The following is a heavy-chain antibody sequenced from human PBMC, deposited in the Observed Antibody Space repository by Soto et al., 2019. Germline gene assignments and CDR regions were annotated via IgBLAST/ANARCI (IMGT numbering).Heavy chain of an antibody. Sequence: GGSLRLSCAASGFTFSSYAMSWVRQAPGKGLEWVSAISGSGGSTYYADSVKGRFTISRDNSKNTLYLQMNSLRAEDTAVYYFAKLPVGYSSSWYGWFDPWGQGTLVTVSS. CDR3: AKLPVGYSSSWYGWFDP. CDR1: GFTFSSYA. CDR2: ISGSGGST. V-gene: IGHV3-23*01. D-gene: IGHD6-13*01. J-gene: IGHJ5*02.